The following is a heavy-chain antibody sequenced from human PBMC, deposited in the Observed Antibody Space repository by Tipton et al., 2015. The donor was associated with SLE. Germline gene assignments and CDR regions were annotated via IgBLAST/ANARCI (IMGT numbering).Heavy chain of an antibody. CDR2: ISSSSSYI. Sequence: GSLRLSCAASGFTFSSYSMNWVRQAPGKGLEWVSSISSSSSYIYYADSVKGRFTISRDNAKNSLYLQMNSLRAEDMALYYCAKDRGGELGFDYWGQGTLVTVSS. D-gene: IGHD3-16*01. V-gene: IGHV3-21*04. CDR3: AKDRGGELGFDY. J-gene: IGHJ4*02. CDR1: GFTFSSYS.